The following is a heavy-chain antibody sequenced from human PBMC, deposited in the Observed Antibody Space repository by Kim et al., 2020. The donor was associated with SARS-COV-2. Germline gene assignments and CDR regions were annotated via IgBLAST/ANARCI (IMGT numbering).Heavy chain of an antibody. Sequence: ASVKVSCKVSGYTFTKFSIHWVRQAPGQGLEWLGGIIPFVGTTNYAQKFQGIFPMTDNTSTDEATTELHSLIRKASAVYYCATDPPPGYYYDNLGWFDPW. V-gene: IGHV1-24*01. D-gene: IGHD3-22*01. J-gene: IGHJ5*02. CDR1: GYTFTKFS. CDR2: IIPFVGTT. CDR3: ATDPPPGYYYDNLGWFDP.